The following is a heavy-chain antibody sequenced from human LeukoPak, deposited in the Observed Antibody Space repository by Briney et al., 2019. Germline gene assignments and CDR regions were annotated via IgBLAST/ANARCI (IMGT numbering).Heavy chain of an antibody. J-gene: IGHJ4*01. CDR3: ANPIAFGGVIVPIDY. CDR1: GFTLSRYA. D-gene: IGHD3-16*02. CDR2: ISGSCGST. Sequence: GGSLRLSRAASGFTLSRYAMSWARPAPGKGRECVSAISGSCGSTYYADSVKGGFTISRDNSKNTRYLQMNSLRAEDTAVCYCANPIAFGGVIVPIDYWGEGGPVTVSS. V-gene: IGHV3-23*01.